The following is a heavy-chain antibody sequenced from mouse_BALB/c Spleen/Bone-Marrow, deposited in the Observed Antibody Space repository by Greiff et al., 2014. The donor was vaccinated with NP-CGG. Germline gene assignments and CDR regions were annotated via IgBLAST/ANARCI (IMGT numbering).Heavy chain of an antibody. CDR2: IWAGGNT. V-gene: IGHV2-9*02. CDR1: GFSLTSYG. Sequence: QVQLKESGPGLVAPSQSLSITCTVSGFSLTSYGVHWVRQPPGRGLEWLGVIWAGGNTNYNSALMSRLNINKDGSKSQVFLKMNSLQSDDTAMYYCARDAYSGNPYALDYWGQGTSVTVSS. J-gene: IGHJ4*01. CDR3: ARDAYSGNPYALDY. D-gene: IGHD2-10*01.